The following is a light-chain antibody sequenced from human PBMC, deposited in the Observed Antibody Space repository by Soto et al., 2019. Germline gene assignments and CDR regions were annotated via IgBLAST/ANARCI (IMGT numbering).Light chain of an antibody. CDR2: DAS. J-gene: IGKJ5*01. V-gene: IGKV3-11*01. CDR1: QSVRTY. Sequence: EIVLTQSPATLSLSPGERATLSCRASQSVRTYLAWYQQKPGQAPRLLISDASNRATGIPARFSGSGSGTDFTLTISSLETEDFAVYYCQQRSNWTITFGQGTRLEIK. CDR3: QQRSNWTIT.